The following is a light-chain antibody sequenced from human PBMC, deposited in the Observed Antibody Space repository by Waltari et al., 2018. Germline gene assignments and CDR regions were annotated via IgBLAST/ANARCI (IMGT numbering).Light chain of an antibody. Sequence: SVLTQPPSVSGAPGQRVTISCSGSRSNIGSNTVNWYQHLPGTAPRLLIFAYNRRPSGVPDRGSASKSGTSGSLAIRGLQSGDEADYYCATWDDSLHGVVFGGGTKVTV. CDR3: ATWDDSLHGVV. J-gene: IGLJ3*02. CDR2: AYN. CDR1: RSNIGSNT. V-gene: IGLV1-44*01.